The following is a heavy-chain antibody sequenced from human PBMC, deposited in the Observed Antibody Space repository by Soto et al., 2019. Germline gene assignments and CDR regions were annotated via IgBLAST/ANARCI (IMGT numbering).Heavy chain of an antibody. CDR2: ISGSGGST. D-gene: IGHD3-16*02. Sequence: EVQLLESGGGLVQPGGSLRLSCAASGFTFSSYAMSWVRQAPGKGLEWVSAISGSGGSTYYADSVKGRFTISRDNSKNTLYLQMNSLRAEDTAVYYCAKGDIGYYDYVWGSYRPNYFDYWGQGTLVTVSS. CDR1: GFTFSSYA. V-gene: IGHV3-23*01. J-gene: IGHJ4*02. CDR3: AKGDIGYYDYVWGSYRPNYFDY.